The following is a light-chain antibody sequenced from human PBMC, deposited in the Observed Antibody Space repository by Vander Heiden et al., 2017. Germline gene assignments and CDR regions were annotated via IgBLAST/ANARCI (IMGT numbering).Light chain of an antibody. CDR1: QSVLYSSNNKNY. V-gene: IGKV4-1*01. CDR3: QQYDGTLQT. Sequence: DIVMTQSPDSLAVSLGERATINCKSSQSVLYSSNNKNYLPWYQQKPGQPPKLLIYWASTRESGVPDRFTGSGSGTDFTLTISSLKAEDVAVYYCQQYDGTLQTFGQGTKVEIK. J-gene: IGKJ1*01. CDR2: WAS.